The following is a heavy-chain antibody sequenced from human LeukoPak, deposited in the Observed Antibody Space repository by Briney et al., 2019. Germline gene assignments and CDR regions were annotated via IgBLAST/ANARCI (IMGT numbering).Heavy chain of an antibody. V-gene: IGHV3-74*01. CDR2: INSDGSST. J-gene: IGHJ3*02. CDR3: ARWDAYCTGGSCYFGGFAFDI. Sequence: GGSLRLSCAASGFTFSSYWMHWVRQAPGKGLVWVSRINSDGSSTSYADSVKGRFTISRDNAKSSLFLQLNSLSAEDTAMYYCARWDAYCTGGSCYFGGFAFDIRGQGTVVTVSS. D-gene: IGHD2-15*01. CDR1: GFTFSSYW.